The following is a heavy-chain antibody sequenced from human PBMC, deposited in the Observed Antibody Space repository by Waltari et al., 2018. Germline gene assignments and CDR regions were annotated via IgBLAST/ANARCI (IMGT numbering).Heavy chain of an antibody. Sequence: EEQVVESGGGLVQPGGSLRLSCVASGFTFRDHWMAWVRQAPGKEVGGGAKIKKEGTEEMCVDSVKGRFTISKDNTKNSVFLQMNSLRGEDTAVNYCARDHWFSLDLWGQGTLVTVSS. CDR2: IKKEGTEE. CDR1: GFTFRDHW. V-gene: IGHV3-7*01. J-gene: IGHJ4*02. D-gene: IGHD3-9*01. CDR3: ARDHWFSLDL.